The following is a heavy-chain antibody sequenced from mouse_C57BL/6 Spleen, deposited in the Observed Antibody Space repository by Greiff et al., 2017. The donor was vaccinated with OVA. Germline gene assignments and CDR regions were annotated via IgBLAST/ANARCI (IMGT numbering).Heavy chain of an antibody. J-gene: IGHJ4*01. D-gene: IGHD2-5*01. V-gene: IGHV1-82*01. CDR3: ARAYYSNGDAMDY. CDR1: GYAFSSSW. Sequence: VKLMESGPELVKPGASVKISCKASGYAFSSSWMNWVKQRPGKGLEWIGRIYPGDGDTNYNGKFKGKATLTADKSSSTAYMQLSSLTSEDSAVYFCARAYYSNGDAMDYWGQGTSVTVSS. CDR2: IYPGDGDT.